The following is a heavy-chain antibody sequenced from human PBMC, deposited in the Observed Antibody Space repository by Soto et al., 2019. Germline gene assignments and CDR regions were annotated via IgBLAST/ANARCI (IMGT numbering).Heavy chain of an antibody. D-gene: IGHD3-22*01. J-gene: IGHJ4*02. CDR1: GFSFSAHD. V-gene: IGHV3-48*03. CDR3: ARVPPGLEYFDY. Sequence: GGSLRLSCAASGFSFSAHDLNWVRQAPGKGLEWISYIDPSGNIMHYADSVKGRFTISRDNAKNSLYLQMNSLRAEDTAVYYCARVPPGLEYFDYWGQGTLVTVSS. CDR2: IDPSGNIM.